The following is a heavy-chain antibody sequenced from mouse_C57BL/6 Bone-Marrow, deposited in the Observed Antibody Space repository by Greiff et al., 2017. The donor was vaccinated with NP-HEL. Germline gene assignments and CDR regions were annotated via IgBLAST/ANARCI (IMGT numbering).Heavy chain of an antibody. CDR2: IDPSDSYT. J-gene: IGHJ3*01. V-gene: IGHV1-59*01. CDR1: GYTFTSYW. Sequence: VQLQQSGAELVRPGTSVKLSCKASGYTFTSYWMHWVKQRPGQGLEWIGVIDPSDSYTNYNQKFKGKATLTVDTSSSTAYMQLSSLTSEDSAVYYCAPGRRFAYWGQGTLVTVSA. CDR3: APGRRFAY.